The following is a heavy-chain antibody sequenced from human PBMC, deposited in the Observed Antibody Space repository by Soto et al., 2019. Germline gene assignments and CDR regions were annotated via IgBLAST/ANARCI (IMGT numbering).Heavy chain of an antibody. V-gene: IGHV4-34*01. D-gene: IGHD2-2*01. CDR1: GGSFSGYY. CDR2: INHSGST. J-gene: IGHJ6*03. Sequence: SETLSLTCAVYGGSFSGYYWSWIRQPPGKGLEWIGEINHSGSTNYNPSLKSRVTISVDTSKNQFSLKLSSVTAADTAVYYCARARAETSSYYYYMDVWGKGTTVTVSS. CDR3: ARARAETSSYYYYMDV.